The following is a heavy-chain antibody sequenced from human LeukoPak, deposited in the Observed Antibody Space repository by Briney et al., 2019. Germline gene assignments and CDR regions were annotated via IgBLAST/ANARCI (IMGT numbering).Heavy chain of an antibody. Sequence: SVTVSCKASGGTFSSYAISWVRQAPGQGLEWMGRIIPILGIANYAQKFQGRVTIPADKSTSTAYMELSSLRSEDTAVYYCARPKEYYYGSGSYFHWGQGTLVTVSS. CDR1: GGTFSSYA. CDR2: IIPILGIA. D-gene: IGHD3-10*01. CDR3: ARPKEYYYGSGSYFH. V-gene: IGHV1-69*04. J-gene: IGHJ4*02.